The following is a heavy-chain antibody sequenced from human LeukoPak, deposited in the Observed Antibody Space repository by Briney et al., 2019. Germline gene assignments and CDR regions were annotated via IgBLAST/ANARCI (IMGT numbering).Heavy chain of an antibody. CDR2: INWNGGST. J-gene: IGHJ4*01. Sequence: GGSLRLSCAASGFTFDDYGMSWVRQAPGKGLEWVSGINWNGGSTGYADSVKGRFTISRDNAKNSLYLQMNSLRAEDTAVYYCAKDFPPNYFDYWGQGTLVTVSS. CDR1: GFTFDDYG. V-gene: IGHV3-20*04. CDR3: AKDFPPNYFDY.